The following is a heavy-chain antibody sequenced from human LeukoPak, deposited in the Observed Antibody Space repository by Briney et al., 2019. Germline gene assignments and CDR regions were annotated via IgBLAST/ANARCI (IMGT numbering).Heavy chain of an antibody. J-gene: IGHJ4*02. Sequence: GGSLRLSCAASGFTFSSYNMNWVRQAPGKGLEWVSYVSSSSSIIYYADSVKGRFTVSRDNAKNTLYLQVNNLRAEDTAVYYCARGPNSNWSGLDFWGQGTLLTVSS. CDR1: GFTFSSYN. V-gene: IGHV3-48*04. CDR3: ARGPNSNWSGLDF. CDR2: VSSSSSII. D-gene: IGHD6-6*01.